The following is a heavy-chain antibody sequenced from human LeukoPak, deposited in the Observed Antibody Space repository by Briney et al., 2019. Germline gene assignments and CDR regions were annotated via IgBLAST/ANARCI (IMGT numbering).Heavy chain of an antibody. Sequence: ASVKVSCKASGYTFTSYDINWVRQATGQGLEWMGWMNPNSGNTGYAQKFQGRVTMTRNTSISTAYMELSSLRSEDTAVYYCARGFEYYYGSGSYLDYWGQGTLVTVSS. V-gene: IGHV1-8*01. CDR1: GYTFTSYD. J-gene: IGHJ4*02. CDR3: ARGFEYYYGSGSYLDY. CDR2: MNPNSGNT. D-gene: IGHD3-10*01.